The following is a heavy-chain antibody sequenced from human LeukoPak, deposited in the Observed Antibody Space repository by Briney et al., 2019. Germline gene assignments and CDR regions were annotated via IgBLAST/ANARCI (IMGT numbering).Heavy chain of an antibody. V-gene: IGHV4-38-2*01. J-gene: IGHJ5*01. CDR1: GFSLSNNFY. CDR2: IYHNENS. D-gene: IGHD3-22*01. Sequence: SETLSLTCAVSGFSLSNNFYWGWIRQPPGKGLEWIASIYHNENSYINPSLKSRVTMSIDTSKNRFSLKLTSVTAADTATYYCARAPDSTGYCQKWFDSWGQGTRVTVSS. CDR3: ARAPDSTGYCQKWFDS.